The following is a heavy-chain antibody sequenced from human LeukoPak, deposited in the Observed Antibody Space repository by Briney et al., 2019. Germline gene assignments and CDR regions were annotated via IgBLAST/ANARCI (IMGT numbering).Heavy chain of an antibody. CDR3: ASSFGPYGVGYFDY. Sequence: ASVKVSCKASGYTFTGYYMHWVRQAPGQRLEWMGWINAGNGNTKYSQKFQGRVTITRDTSASTAYMELSSLRSEDTAVYYCASSFGPYGVGYFDYWGQGTLVTVSS. V-gene: IGHV1-3*01. CDR2: INAGNGNT. D-gene: IGHD3-16*01. J-gene: IGHJ4*02. CDR1: GYTFTGYY.